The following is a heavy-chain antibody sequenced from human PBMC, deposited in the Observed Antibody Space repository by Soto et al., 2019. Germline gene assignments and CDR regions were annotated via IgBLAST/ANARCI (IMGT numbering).Heavy chain of an antibody. CDR3: KAQYTRRPRSYYYYGMDV. CDR1: GYTLTELS. V-gene: IGHV1-24*01. J-gene: IGHJ6*02. D-gene: IGHD5-18*01. Sequence: WASVKVSCKVSGYTLTELSMHWVRQAPGKGLEWMGGFDPEDGETIYAQKFQGRVTMTEDTSTDTAYMELSSLRSEDTAVYYCKAQYTRRPRSYYYYGMDVWGQGTTVTVSS. CDR2: FDPEDGET.